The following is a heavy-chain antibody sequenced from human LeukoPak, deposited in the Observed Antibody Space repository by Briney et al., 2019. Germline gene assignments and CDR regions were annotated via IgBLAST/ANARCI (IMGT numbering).Heavy chain of an antibody. CDR2: ISFDGSNK. CDR1: GFTFSSYG. D-gene: IGHD4-17*01. V-gene: IGHV3-30*03. CDR3: ARDQTTGTTGGDYYFYGMDV. Sequence: PGGSLRLSCAASGFTFSSYGMHWVRQAPGKGLEWVAVISFDGSNKYYGDSVKGRFTISRDRSKNTLSLQMNSLRAEDTAVYYCARDQTTGTTGGDYYFYGMDVWGQGTTVTVSS. J-gene: IGHJ6*02.